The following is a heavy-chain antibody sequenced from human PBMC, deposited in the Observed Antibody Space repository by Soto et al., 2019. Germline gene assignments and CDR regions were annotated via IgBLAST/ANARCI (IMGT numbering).Heavy chain of an antibody. CDR2: ISGSGGST. D-gene: IGHD3-3*01. CDR1: GFTFSSYA. CDR3: AKGPWVVIILDWFDP. Sequence: PGGSLRLSCAASGFTFSSYAMSWVRQAPGKGLEWVSAISGSGGSTYYADSVKGRFTISRDNSKNTLYLQMNSLRAEDTAVYYCAKGPWVVIILDWFDPWGQGTLVTVSS. V-gene: IGHV3-23*01. J-gene: IGHJ5*02.